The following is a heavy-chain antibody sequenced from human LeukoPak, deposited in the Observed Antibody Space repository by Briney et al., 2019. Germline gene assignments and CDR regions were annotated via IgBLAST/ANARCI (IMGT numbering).Heavy chain of an antibody. Sequence: SETLSLTCTVSGGSISSSSYYWGWIRQPPGKGLEWIGSVYYTGASYYNPSLKSRVTISIDTSKKHFSLKLSSVTAADTAVYYCARVQDYGHLLFDYWGQGTLVTVSS. D-gene: IGHD4-17*01. J-gene: IGHJ4*02. V-gene: IGHV4-39*07. CDR3: ARVQDYGHLLFDY. CDR1: GGSISSSSYY. CDR2: VYYTGAS.